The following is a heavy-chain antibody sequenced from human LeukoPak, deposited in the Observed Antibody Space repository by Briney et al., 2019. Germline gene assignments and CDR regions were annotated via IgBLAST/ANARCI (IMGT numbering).Heavy chain of an antibody. CDR1: GGSISSSNW. Sequence: PSGTLSLTCAVSGGSISSSNWWSWVRQPPGKGLEWIGEIYHSGSTNYNPSLKSRVTISVDKSKNQFSLKLSSVTAADTAVYYCARRRNYYDSSAYDYWGQGTLVTVSS. CDR3: ARRRNYYDSSAYDY. CDR2: IYHSGST. D-gene: IGHD3-22*01. J-gene: IGHJ4*02. V-gene: IGHV4-4*02.